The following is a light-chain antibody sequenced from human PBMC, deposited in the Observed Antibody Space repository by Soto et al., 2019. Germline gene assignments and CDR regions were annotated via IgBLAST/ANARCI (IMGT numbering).Light chain of an antibody. Sequence: EIVMKLSPATLSVSPGERATLSCRASQTVSSNLAWYQQKPGQAPRLLIYDASSRATGIPARFSGSGSGTEFTLTISSLQSEDCAIYYCQQYNNWPYTFGQGTKLEIK. CDR2: DAS. CDR3: QQYNNWPYT. CDR1: QTVSSN. V-gene: IGKV3-15*01. J-gene: IGKJ2*01.